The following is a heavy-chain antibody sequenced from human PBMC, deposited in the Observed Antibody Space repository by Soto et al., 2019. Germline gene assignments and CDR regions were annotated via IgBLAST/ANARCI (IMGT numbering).Heavy chain of an antibody. Sequence: QVQLLESGGGVVQPGKSLRLSCAASGFTFSSHAMHWVRQAPGKGLAWVAVISYNGNNNEYYADSVKGRFTISRDNSKSTLYLQMNSLRGEDTAIYFCARDRIASGLRAMDVWGQGTPVIVSS. CDR2: ISYNGNNNE. CDR1: GFTFSSHA. D-gene: IGHD6-13*01. CDR3: ARDRIASGLRAMDV. V-gene: IGHV3-30-3*01. J-gene: IGHJ6*02.